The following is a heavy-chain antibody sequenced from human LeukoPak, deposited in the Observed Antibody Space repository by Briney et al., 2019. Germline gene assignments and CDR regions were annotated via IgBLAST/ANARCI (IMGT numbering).Heavy chain of an antibody. V-gene: IGHV3-53*05. Sequence: GGSLRLSCAVSGFTVSSNYMNWVRPAPGKGLEWVSVIHAGGTTFYADSVKGRFTISRDNSKNTLYLQMNSLRGEDTAVYYCAKVGDNWDFDYWGQGTLVTVSS. D-gene: IGHD1-1*01. CDR2: IHAGGTT. CDR1: GFTVSSNY. CDR3: AKVGDNWDFDY. J-gene: IGHJ4*02.